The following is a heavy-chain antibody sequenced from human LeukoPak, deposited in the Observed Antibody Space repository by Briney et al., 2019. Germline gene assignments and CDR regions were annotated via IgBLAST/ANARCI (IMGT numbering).Heavy chain of an antibody. Sequence: GGSLRLSCAASGFTVSSNYMSWVRQAPGKGLEWVSVIYSGGSTYYADSVKGRFTISGDNSKNTLYLQMNSLRAEDTAVYYCARGLRGYCSGGSCYWFDPWGQGTLVTVSS. CDR2: IYSGGST. J-gene: IGHJ5*02. CDR3: ARGLRGYCSGGSCYWFDP. V-gene: IGHV3-53*01. CDR1: GFTVSSNY. D-gene: IGHD2-15*01.